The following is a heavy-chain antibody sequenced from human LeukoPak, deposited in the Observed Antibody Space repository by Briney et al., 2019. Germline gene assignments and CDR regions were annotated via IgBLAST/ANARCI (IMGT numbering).Heavy chain of an antibody. Sequence: TGGSLRLSCAASGFTFSNYWMHWVRQAPGKGLEWVSVSGSGGSTYYADSVKGRFTISRDNSKNTLYLEVNSLRAEDTAVYYCATAFYFDSSGPYWYFDLWGRGTLVTVSS. J-gene: IGHJ2*01. V-gene: IGHV3-23*01. CDR1: GFTFSNYW. CDR2: SGSGGST. D-gene: IGHD3-22*01. CDR3: ATAFYFDSSGPYWYFDL.